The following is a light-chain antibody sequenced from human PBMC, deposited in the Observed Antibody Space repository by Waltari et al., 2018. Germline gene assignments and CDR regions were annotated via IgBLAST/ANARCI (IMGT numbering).Light chain of an antibody. CDR2: CRSDSTE. Sequence: QAVLTQPASLSASPGASVSLTCTCRSGIDVATFKIYWYQQRPGSPPRFLLKCRSDSTEQRGSGVPSRFSVSKDSSANAALLLISGLQSEDEADYYCMILYNDAVVFGGGTKLTVL. CDR3: MILYNDAVV. J-gene: IGLJ2*01. CDR1: SGIDVATFK. V-gene: IGLV5-45*01.